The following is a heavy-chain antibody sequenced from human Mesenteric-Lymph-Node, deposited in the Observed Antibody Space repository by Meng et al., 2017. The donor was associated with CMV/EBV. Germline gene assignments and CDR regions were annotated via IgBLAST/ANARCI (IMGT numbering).Heavy chain of an antibody. CDR1: FSTYG. Sequence: FSTYGMHWVRQAPGKGLEWVAFIHYDGRNKYYADSVKGRFTISRDNSKNTLYLQLNSLKTEDTAVYYCAKVMTSYCGGDCYYDAFDICDQGTMVTVSS. J-gene: IGHJ3*02. V-gene: IGHV3-30*02. CDR2: IHYDGRNK. D-gene: IGHD2-21*01. CDR3: AKVMTSYCGGDCYYDAFDI.